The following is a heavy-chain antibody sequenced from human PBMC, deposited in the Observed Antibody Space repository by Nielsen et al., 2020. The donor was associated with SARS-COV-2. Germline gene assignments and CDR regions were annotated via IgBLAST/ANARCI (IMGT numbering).Heavy chain of an antibody. D-gene: IGHD5-18*01. Sequence: SETLSLTCTVSGGSISSYYWSWIRQPPGKGLEWIGYIYYSGSTYYNPSLKSRVTISVDTSKNQFSLKLSSVTAADTAVYYCARDTASDAFDIWGQGTMVTVSS. CDR3: ARDTASDAFDI. J-gene: IGHJ3*02. CDR2: IYYSGST. CDR1: GGSISSYY. V-gene: IGHV4-59*01.